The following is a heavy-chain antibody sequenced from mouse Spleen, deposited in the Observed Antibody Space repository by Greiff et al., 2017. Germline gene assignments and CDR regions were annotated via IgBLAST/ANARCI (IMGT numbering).Heavy chain of an antibody. V-gene: IGHV2-2*01. Sequence: QVQLQQSGPGLVQPSQSLSITCTVSGFSLTSYGVHWVRQSPGKGLEWLGVIWSGGSTDYNAAFISRLSISKDNSKSQVFFKMNSLQADDTAIYYCARFPFSGYFDVWGAGTTVTVSS. CDR2: IWSGGST. J-gene: IGHJ1*01. CDR1: GFSLTSYG. CDR3: ARFPFSGYFDV.